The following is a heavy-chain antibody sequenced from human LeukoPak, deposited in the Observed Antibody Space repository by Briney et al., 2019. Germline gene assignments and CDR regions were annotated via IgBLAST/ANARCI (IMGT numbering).Heavy chain of an antibody. V-gene: IGHV3-48*03. CDR2: ISNSGNTK. CDR3: ATAPTDYYYYYMDV. D-gene: IGHD1-14*01. CDR1: GFTFSNYE. J-gene: IGHJ6*03. Sequence: PGGSLRLSCAASGFTFSNYEMNWIRQAPGKGLEWISYISNSGNTKYYADSVKGRFTISRDNANNSVYLQMNNLRAEDTAVYYCATAPTDYYYYYMDVWGKGTTVTISS.